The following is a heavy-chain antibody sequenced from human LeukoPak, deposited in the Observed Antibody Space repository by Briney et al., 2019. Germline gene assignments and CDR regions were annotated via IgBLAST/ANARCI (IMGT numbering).Heavy chain of an antibody. CDR2: ISHSGTT. Sequence: SETLSLTCTVSSASITSSPYFWGWIRQSPGKGLEWIGSISHSGTTYYNPSLKSRVTISVDTSKNQFSLKLNSVTAADTAVFYCAANSADYNTLGSSYKVWGQGTLATVSS. CDR3: AANSADYNTLGSSYKV. J-gene: IGHJ4*02. D-gene: IGHD3-10*01. V-gene: IGHV4-39*01. CDR1: SASITSSPYF.